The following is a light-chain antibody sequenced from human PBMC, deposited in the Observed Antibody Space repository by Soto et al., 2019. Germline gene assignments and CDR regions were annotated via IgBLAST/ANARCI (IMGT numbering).Light chain of an antibody. CDR1: RIISFW. J-gene: IGKJ1*01. CDR3: QHYQSYLWT. V-gene: IGKV1-5*03. Sequence: DIQMTQSPSTLSSSVGDRVTITFLSNRIISFWLAGCQQKPGKGPKVLIYKASTLESGVPSRFSGSGSGTEFTLTINGLQPDDFATYYCQHYQSYLWTFGQGTKVDIK. CDR2: KAS.